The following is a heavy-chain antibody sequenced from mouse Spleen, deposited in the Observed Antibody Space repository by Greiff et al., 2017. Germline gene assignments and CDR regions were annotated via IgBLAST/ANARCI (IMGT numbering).Heavy chain of an antibody. CDR2: IYPRDGSS. Sequence: QVQLKQSGPELVTPGASVKLSCRASGYIFTNYDINWVKQRPGQGLEWIGWIYPRDGSSKYNEKFKGKATLTVDTSSSTAYMEVHSLTSEDSAVYFCARNGIFDYWGQGTTLTVSS. CDR1: GYIFTNYD. V-gene: IGHV1-85*01. J-gene: IGHJ2*01. CDR3: ARNGIFDY. D-gene: IGHD2-1*01.